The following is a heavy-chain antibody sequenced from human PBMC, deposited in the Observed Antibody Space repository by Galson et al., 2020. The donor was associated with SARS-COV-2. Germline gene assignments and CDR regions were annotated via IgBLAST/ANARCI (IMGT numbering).Heavy chain of an antibody. CDR1: GFTFNTYN. J-gene: IGHJ4*02. CDR2: ISTSSSRM. Sequence: PGGSLRLSCAASGFTFNTYNMNWVRQAPGKGLEWVSYISTSSSRMYYADSVKGRFTISRDNAKNSLFLQMNNLRAEDTAIYYCARVTISGVVIKAGDYWGQGTLVTVSS. CDR3: ARVTISGVVIKAGDY. D-gene: IGHD3-3*02. V-gene: IGHV3-48*01.